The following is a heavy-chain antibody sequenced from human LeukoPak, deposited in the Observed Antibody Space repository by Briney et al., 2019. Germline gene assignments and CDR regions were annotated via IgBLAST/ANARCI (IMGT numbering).Heavy chain of an antibody. CDR1: GGTFSSYA. V-gene: IGHV1-69*01. CDR2: IIPIFGTA. Sequence: ASVKVSCKASGGTFSSYALSWVRQAPGQGLEWMGGIIPIFGTANYAQKFHGRVTITADESTSTAYMELSSLRSEDTAVYYFFFPAQAGIRYFDWLLFPFDYWGQGTLVTVSS. D-gene: IGHD3-9*01. CDR3: FFPAQAGIRYFDWLLFPFDY. J-gene: IGHJ4*02.